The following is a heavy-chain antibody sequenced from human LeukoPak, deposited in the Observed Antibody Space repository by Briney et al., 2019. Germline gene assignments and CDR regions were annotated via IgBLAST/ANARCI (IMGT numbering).Heavy chain of an antibody. CDR2: VYYGRSP. D-gene: IGHD6-25*01. Sequence: SETLSLTCTVSGDSISRSTYYWAWIHQPPGKGLEWIGSVYYGRSPYFNPSLESRATISVDTSKNHFSLKMSSVTAADTAVYYCARSSGTGTFSYWGQGTLVTVSS. CDR1: GDSISRSTYY. J-gene: IGHJ4*02. V-gene: IGHV4-39*02. CDR3: ARSSGTGTFSY.